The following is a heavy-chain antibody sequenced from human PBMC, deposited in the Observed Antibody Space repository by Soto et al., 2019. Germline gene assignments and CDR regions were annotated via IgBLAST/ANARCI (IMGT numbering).Heavy chain of an antibody. CDR2: ISYDGSNK. CDR1: GFTFSSYG. D-gene: IGHD7-27*01. CDR3: AKDSGDRVEGLDC. Sequence: GGSLRLSCAASGFTFSSYGMHWVRQAPGKGLEWVAVISYDGSNKYYADSVKGRFTISRDNSKSTVYLQMISLRAEDTAVYYCAKDSGDRVEGLDCWGQGTLVTVSS. V-gene: IGHV3-30*18. J-gene: IGHJ4*02.